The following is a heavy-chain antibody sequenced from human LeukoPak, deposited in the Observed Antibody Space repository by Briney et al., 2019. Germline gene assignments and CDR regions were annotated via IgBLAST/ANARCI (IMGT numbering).Heavy chain of an antibody. Sequence: ESGPTLVKPTQPLTLTCTFSGFSLKTSGPAGDWIRQPPGKALEGLALIFWDDDTRYSPSLKNRLTITKDSSKNQVVLTMTNMDPSDTATYYCAQSSSGFGVLSYFPHWGQGTLVTVSS. D-gene: IGHD3-10*01. CDR1: GFSLKTSGPA. CDR3: AQSSSGFGVLSYFPH. J-gene: IGHJ1*01. V-gene: IGHV2-5*02. CDR2: IFWDDDT.